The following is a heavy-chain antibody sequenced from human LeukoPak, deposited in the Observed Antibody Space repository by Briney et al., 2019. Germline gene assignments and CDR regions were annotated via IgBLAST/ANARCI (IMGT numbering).Heavy chain of an antibody. J-gene: IGHJ6*02. CDR1: GYTFTSYG. D-gene: IGHD2-15*01. CDR2: INPSGGST. CDR3: ARDIVVVVAALPYYYYGMDV. Sequence: GASVKVSCKASGYTFTSYGISWVRQAPGQGLEWMGIINPSGGSTSYAQKFQGRVTMTRDTSTSTVYMELSSLRSEDTAVYYCARDIVVVVAALPYYYYGMDVWGQGTTVTVSS. V-gene: IGHV1-46*01.